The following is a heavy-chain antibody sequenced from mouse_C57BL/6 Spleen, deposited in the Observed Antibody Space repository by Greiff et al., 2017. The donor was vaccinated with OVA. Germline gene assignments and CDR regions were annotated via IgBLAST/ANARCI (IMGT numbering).Heavy chain of an antibody. Sequence: EVKLMESGGGLVQPGGSMKLSCVASGFTFSNYWMNWVRQSPEKGLEWVAQIRLKSDNYATHYAESVKGRFTISRDDSKSSVYLQMNNLRAEDTGIYYCTRSSGSYAMDYWGQGTSVTVSS. CDR1: GFTFSNYW. V-gene: IGHV6-3*01. CDR3: TRSSGSYAMDY. J-gene: IGHJ4*01. CDR2: IRLKSDNYAT. D-gene: IGHD3-2*02.